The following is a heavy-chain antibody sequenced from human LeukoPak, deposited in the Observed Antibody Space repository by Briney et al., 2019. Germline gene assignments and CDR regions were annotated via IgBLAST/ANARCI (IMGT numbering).Heavy chain of an antibody. CDR1: GYTFTGYY. CDR3: ARDSRGLTYYYDSSGYYYVP. CDR2: INPNSGGT. J-gene: IGHJ5*02. Sequence: GASVKVSCKASGYTFTGYYTHWVRQAPGQGLEWMGWINPNSGGTNYAQKFQGRVTMTRDTSISTAYMELSRLRSDDTAVYYCARDSRGLTYYYDSSGYYYVPWGQGTLVTVSS. V-gene: IGHV1-2*02. D-gene: IGHD3-22*01.